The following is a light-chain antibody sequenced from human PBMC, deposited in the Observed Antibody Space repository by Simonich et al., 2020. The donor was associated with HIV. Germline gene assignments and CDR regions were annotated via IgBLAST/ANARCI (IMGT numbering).Light chain of an antibody. Sequence: QSALTQPASVSGSLGQSITSSSPGTSVDLGDYNYFTWYHQHPGKAPKLMIYVFSNRPSGVSDRFSGSKSGNTASLTVSGLQAEDEAYYYCSSYTSSNTVMFGGGTKLTVL. J-gene: IGLJ3*02. CDR2: VFS. CDR3: SSYTSSNTVM. CDR1: SVDLGDYNY. V-gene: IGLV2-14*03.